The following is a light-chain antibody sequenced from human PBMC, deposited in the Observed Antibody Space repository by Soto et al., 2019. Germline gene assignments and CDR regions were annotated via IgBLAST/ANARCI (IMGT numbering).Light chain of an antibody. J-gene: IGKJ2*01. V-gene: IGKV3-15*01. CDR3: QQYNNWPLYT. Sequence: EIVMTQSPATLSVSPGERATLTCRASQSVSRSLAWYQQKPGQAPRLLIYGASTRATGIPARFSGSRSGTEFTLTISSLQSEDFAVYYCQQYNNWPLYTFGQGTKLEIK. CDR2: GAS. CDR1: QSVSRS.